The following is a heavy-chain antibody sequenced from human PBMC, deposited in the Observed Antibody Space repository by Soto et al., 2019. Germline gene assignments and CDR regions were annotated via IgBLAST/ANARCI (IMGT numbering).Heavy chain of an antibody. Sequence: GASVKVSCKASGGTFSSYAISWVRQAPGQGLEWMGGIIPIFGTANYAQKFQGRVTITADESTSTAYMELSSLRSEDTAVDYCARGRYQLPSSAVAGTGDAFDIWGQGTMVTVSS. D-gene: IGHD6-19*01. V-gene: IGHV1-69*13. CDR3: ARGRYQLPSSAVAGTGDAFDI. CDR2: IIPIFGTA. CDR1: GGTFSSYA. J-gene: IGHJ3*02.